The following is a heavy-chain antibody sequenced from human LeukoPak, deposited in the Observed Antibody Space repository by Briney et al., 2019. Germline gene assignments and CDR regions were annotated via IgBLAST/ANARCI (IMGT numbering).Heavy chain of an antibody. CDR2: ISYDGSNK. CDR1: GFTFSSYG. J-gene: IGHJ3*02. V-gene: IGHV3-30*18. CDR3: ANLAVAGTEVNAFDI. D-gene: IGHD6-19*01. Sequence: PGGSLRLSCAASGFTFSSYGMHWVRQAPGKGLEWVAVISYDGSNKYYADSVKGRFTISRDNSKNTLYLQMNSLRAEDTAVYYCANLAVAGTEVNAFDIWGQGTMVTVSS.